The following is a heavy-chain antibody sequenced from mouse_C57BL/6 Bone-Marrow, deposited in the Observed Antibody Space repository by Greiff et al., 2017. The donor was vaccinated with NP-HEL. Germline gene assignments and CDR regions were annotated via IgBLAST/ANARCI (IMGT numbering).Heavy chain of an antibody. V-gene: IGHV1-54*01. CDR2: INPGSGGT. J-gene: IGHJ3*01. CDR1: GYAFTNYL. Sequence: VQLVESGAELVRPGTSVKVSCKASGYAFTNYLIEWVKQRPGQGLEWIGVINPGSGGTNYNEKFKGKATLTADKSSSTAYMQLSSLTSADSAVYFCARGGWGFAYWGQGTLVTVSA. CDR3: ARGGWGFAY.